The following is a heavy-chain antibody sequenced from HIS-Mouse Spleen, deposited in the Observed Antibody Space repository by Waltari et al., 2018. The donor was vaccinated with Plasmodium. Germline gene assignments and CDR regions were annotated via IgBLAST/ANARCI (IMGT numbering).Heavy chain of an antibody. Sequence: EVQLLESGGGLVQPGGSLRLSCAASGFTFSSYAMSWVRQAPGKGLEWVSAISGSGGSTYYADSVKGRFTSSRDNSKNTLYRQMNSLRAEDTAVYYCAKDRPSSGWSFDYWGQGTLVTVSS. CDR3: AKDRPSSGWSFDY. J-gene: IGHJ4*02. CDR1: GFTFSSYA. V-gene: IGHV3-23*01. D-gene: IGHD6-19*01. CDR2: ISGSGGST.